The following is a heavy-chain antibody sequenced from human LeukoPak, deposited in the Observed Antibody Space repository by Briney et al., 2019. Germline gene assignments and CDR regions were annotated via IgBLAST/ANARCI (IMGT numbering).Heavy chain of an antibody. D-gene: IGHD3-3*01. V-gene: IGHV3-9*01. CDR3: AKARSGYLTPFDY. CDR2: ISYNSGTI. Sequence: PGGSLRLSCAASGFTFDDYALHWVRQAPGKGLEWISGISYNSGTIAYADSVKARFTISRDNAKSSLCLEMNNLRLEDTAFYFCAKARSGYLTPFDYWGQGALVTVSS. CDR1: GFTFDDYA. J-gene: IGHJ4*02.